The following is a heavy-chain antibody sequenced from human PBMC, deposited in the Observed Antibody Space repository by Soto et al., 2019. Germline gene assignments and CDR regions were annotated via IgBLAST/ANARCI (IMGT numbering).Heavy chain of an antibody. CDR2: IPSSSTTS. V-gene: IGHV3-23*01. Sequence: PGGSLRLSCAASGFTFSAYAMTWVRQAPGKGLEWVSTIPSSSTTSYYADSVKGRFTISRDNSKKTLFLQMNSLRAEDTALYYCAKGVYDVLCGSYPPLHYMDVCAKGTTVTVSS. D-gene: IGHD3-3*01. CDR3: AKGVYDVLCGSYPPLHYMDV. CDR1: GFTFSAYA. J-gene: IGHJ6*03.